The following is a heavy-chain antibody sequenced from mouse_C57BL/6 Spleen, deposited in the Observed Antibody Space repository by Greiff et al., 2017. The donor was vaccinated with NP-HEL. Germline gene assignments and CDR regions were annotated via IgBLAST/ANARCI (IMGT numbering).Heavy chain of an antibody. D-gene: IGHD4-1*02. CDR2: INLSTGGT. V-gene: IGHV1-42*01. CDR3: ARESSTGRFAY. Sequence: VQLQQSGPELVKPGASVKISCKASGYSFTGYYMNWVKQSPEKSLEWIGEINLSTGGTTYNQKFKAKATLTVDKSSSTAYMQLKSLTSEDSAVYYCARESSTGRFAYWGQGTLVTVSA. CDR1: GYSFTGYY. J-gene: IGHJ3*01.